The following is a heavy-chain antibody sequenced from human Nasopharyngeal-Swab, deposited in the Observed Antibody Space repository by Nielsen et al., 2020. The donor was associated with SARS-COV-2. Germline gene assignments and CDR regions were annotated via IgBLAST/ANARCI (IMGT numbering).Heavy chain of an antibody. CDR1: GFTFSDYY. CDR2: ISSSSSYI. V-gene: IGHV3-11*06. CDR3: ARDGLYDSSGYYQWYFDY. J-gene: IGHJ4*02. D-gene: IGHD3-22*01. Sequence: GESLKISCAASGFTFSDYYMSWIRQAPGKGLEWVSYISSSSSYIYYADSVKGRFTISRDNAKNSLYLQMNSLRAEDTAVYYCARDGLYDSSGYYQWYFDYWGQGTLVTVSS.